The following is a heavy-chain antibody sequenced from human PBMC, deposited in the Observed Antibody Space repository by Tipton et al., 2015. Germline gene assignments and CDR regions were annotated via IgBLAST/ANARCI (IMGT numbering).Heavy chain of an antibody. J-gene: IGHJ6*02. D-gene: IGHD4-17*01. Sequence: TLSLTCAVSGASISSNAYYWSWIRQHPGQGLEWVGSIYYSGTAYYNPSLQSRLTIYIEMSKNQFSLRLKSVTAADTAVYYCASHYSTVTIPYYYYGMDVWGQGTTVTVSS. V-gene: IGHV4-31*11. CDR3: ASHYSTVTIPYYYYGMDV. CDR1: GASISSNAYY. CDR2: IYYSGTA.